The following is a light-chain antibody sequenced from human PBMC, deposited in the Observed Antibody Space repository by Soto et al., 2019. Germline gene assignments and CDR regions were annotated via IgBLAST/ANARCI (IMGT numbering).Light chain of an antibody. CDR1: SSDIAAYNF. V-gene: IGLV2-14*03. Sequence: QSALTQPASVCGSPGQSITISCTGTSSDIAAYNFVSWYQQHPGKAPKLMLYDVNIRPSGVSNRFSGSKSGNTASLTISGLQAEDESDYYCTSWTTSTTMIFGGGTKLTVL. CDR3: TSWTTSTTMI. CDR2: DVN. J-gene: IGLJ2*01.